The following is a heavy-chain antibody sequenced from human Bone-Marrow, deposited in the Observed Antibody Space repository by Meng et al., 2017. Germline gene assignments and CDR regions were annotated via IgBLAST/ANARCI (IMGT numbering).Heavy chain of an antibody. D-gene: IGHD3-22*01. CDR3: ARDTYYYDSVTQPFD. J-gene: IGHJ4*02. V-gene: IGHV4-30-4*01. Sequence: QVQLQESGPGLVKPSQTLSLTCTVSGGSISSGDYYWSWIRQPPGKGLEWIGYIYYSGSTSYNPSLKSRVSISADTSKNQFSLKQSSVTAADTAVYYCARDTYYYDSVTQPFDWGQGTLVTVSS. CDR1: GGSISSGDYY. CDR2: IYYSGST.